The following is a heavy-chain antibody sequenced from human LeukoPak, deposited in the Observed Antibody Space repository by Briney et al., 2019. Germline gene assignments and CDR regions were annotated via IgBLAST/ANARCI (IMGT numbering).Heavy chain of an antibody. J-gene: IGHJ4*02. Sequence: GGSLRLSCSASGXTFSSYAMHWVRQAPGKGLEYVSAISSNGGSTYYADSVKGRFTISRDNPKNTLYLQMSSLRPEDTAVYYCVKPYYYGSGSFSAYYWGQGTLVTVSS. CDR3: VKPYYYGSGSFSAYY. D-gene: IGHD3-10*01. CDR2: ISSNGGST. V-gene: IGHV3-64D*06. CDR1: GXTFSSYA.